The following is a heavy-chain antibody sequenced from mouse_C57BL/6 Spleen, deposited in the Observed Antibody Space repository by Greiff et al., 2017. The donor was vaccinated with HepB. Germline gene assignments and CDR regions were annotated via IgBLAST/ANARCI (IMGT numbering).Heavy chain of an antibody. CDR3: ARERDDVAWFAY. CDR2: INPSNGGT. J-gene: IGHJ3*01. V-gene: IGHV1-53*01. D-gene: IGHD2-14*01. Sequence: QVQLQQSGTELVKPGASVKLSCKASGYTFTSYWMHWVKQRPGQGLEWIGNINPSNGGTSYNEKFKSKATLTVDKSSSTAYMQLSSLTSEDSAVYYCARERDDVAWFAYWGQGALVTVSA. CDR1: GYTFTSYW.